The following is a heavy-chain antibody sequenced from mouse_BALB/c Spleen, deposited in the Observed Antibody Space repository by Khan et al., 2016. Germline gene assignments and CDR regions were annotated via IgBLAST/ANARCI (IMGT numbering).Heavy chain of an antibody. D-gene: IGHD2-3*01. CDR2: VIPSNAYT. J-gene: IGHJ2*01. V-gene: IGHV1-4*01. Sequence: QVQLQQSGAELARPGASVRMSCKASGYTFTSYTMHWVKQGPGQGMDGIGYVIPSNAYTNYNQTFKAKATLTADKSSSTAYMQLSSLTSEDSAVYYCAREGWLLGYFDYWGQGTTLTVSS. CDR3: AREGWLLGYFDY. CDR1: GYTFTSYT.